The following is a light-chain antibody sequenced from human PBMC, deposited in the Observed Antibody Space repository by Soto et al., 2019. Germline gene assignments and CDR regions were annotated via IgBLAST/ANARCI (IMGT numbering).Light chain of an antibody. V-gene: IGLV2-14*01. Sequence: LTQPASVSGSPGQSITTSCTATSSDVGSFNYVSWYQHHPGKAPKLMIYEVTSRPSGVSNRFSGSKSGNTASLTISGLQAEDEADYYCVSYATSTTLYVFGPGTKVTVL. CDR1: SSDVGSFNY. CDR3: VSYATSTTLYV. CDR2: EVT. J-gene: IGLJ1*01.